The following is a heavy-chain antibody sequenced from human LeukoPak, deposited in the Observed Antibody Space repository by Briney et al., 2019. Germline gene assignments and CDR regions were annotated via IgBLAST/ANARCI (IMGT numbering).Heavy chain of an antibody. CDR1: GYTFTGYY. V-gene: IGHV1-2*02. CDR3: ARSTRYNWNDDY. D-gene: IGHD1-1*01. J-gene: IGHJ4*02. CDR2: INPNSGGT. Sequence: ASVNVSCKASGYTFTGYYMHWVRQAPGQRPERLGWINPNSGGTNYAQKVQGRVTMTRDTSISTAYMELSRLRSDDTAVYYCARSTRYNWNDDYWGQGTLVTVSS.